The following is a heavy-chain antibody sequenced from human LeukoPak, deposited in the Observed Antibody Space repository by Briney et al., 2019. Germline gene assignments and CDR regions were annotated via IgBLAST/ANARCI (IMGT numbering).Heavy chain of an antibody. Sequence: ASVKVSCKVSGYTLTELSMHWVRQAPGKGLEWMGGFDPEDGETIYAQKFQGRVTMAEDTSTDTAYMELSSLRSEDTAVYYCATAPYYYDSSGYYHYYGMDVWGQGTTVTVSS. D-gene: IGHD3-22*01. CDR3: ATAPYYYDSSGYYHYYGMDV. J-gene: IGHJ6*02. CDR2: FDPEDGET. CDR1: GYTLTELS. V-gene: IGHV1-24*01.